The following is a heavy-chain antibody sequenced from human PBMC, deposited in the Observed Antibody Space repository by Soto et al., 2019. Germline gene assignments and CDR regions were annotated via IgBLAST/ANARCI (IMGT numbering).Heavy chain of an antibody. CDR1: GYTFTSYG. CDR2: ISAYNGNT. CDR3: ASVKYSPPYYYYYGMDV. V-gene: IGHV1-18*01. D-gene: IGHD5-18*01. Sequence: QVQLVQSGAEVKKPGASVKVSCKASGYTFTSYGISWVRQAPGQGPEWMGWISAYNGNTNYAQKLQGRVTMTTDTSTTTAYMELRSLRSADTAVYYCASVKYSPPYYYYYGMDVWGQGTTVTVSS. J-gene: IGHJ6*02.